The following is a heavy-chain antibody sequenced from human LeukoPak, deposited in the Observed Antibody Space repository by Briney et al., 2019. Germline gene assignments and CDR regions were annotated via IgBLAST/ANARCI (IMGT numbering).Heavy chain of an antibody. J-gene: IGHJ5*02. CDR2: IKQDGSER. CDR3: ARDGLYSSSWYNWFDP. V-gene: IGHV3-7*01. D-gene: IGHD6-13*01. CDR1: GFTFSSYW. Sequence: PGGSLRLSCAASGFTFSSYWMSWVRQAPGKGLEWVANIKQDGSERYYVDSVKGRFTISRDNAKNSLFLRMNGLRAEDTGVYYCARDGLYSSSWYNWFDPWGQGTLVTVSS.